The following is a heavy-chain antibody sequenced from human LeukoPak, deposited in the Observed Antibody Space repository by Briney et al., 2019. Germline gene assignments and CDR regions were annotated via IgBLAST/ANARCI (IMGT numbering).Heavy chain of an antibody. Sequence: SETLSLTCAVYGGSFSGSYWSWFRQPPGKGLEWIGEINHSGSTNYNPSLKSRVTISVDTSKNQFSLKLSSVTAADTAVYYCARGMYDYVWGSYPPEDYWGQGTLVTVSS. V-gene: IGHV4-34*01. J-gene: IGHJ4*02. D-gene: IGHD3-16*02. CDR2: INHSGST. CDR3: ARGMYDYVWGSYPPEDY. CDR1: GGSFSGSY.